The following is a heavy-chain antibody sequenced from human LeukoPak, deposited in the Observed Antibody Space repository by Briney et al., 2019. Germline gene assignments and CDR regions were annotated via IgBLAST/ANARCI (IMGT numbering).Heavy chain of an antibody. CDR2: ISAYNGNT. CDR1: GYTFTSYG. CDR3: ARDRRSNTMIVALSAFDI. D-gene: IGHD3-22*01. J-gene: IGHJ3*02. V-gene: IGHV1-18*01. Sequence: GASVKVSCKASGYTFTSYGISWVRQAPGQGLEWVGWISAYNGNTNYAQKLQGRVTMTTDTSTSTAYMELRSLRSDDTAVYYCARDRRSNTMIVALSAFDIWAKGQWSPSLQ.